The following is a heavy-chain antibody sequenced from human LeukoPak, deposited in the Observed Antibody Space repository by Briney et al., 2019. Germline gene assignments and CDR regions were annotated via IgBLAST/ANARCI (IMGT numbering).Heavy chain of an antibody. D-gene: IGHD3-3*01. V-gene: IGHV1-69*05. CDR2: IIPIFGTA. CDR1: GGTFSSYA. J-gene: IGHJ4*02. CDR3: ARELRFLEWLRPDY. Sequence: VASVKVSCKASGGTFSSYAISWVRQAPGQGLEWMGRIIPIFGTANYAQKFQGRVTITTDEPTSTAYMELSSLRSEDTAVYYCARELRFLEWLRPDYWGQGTLVTVSS.